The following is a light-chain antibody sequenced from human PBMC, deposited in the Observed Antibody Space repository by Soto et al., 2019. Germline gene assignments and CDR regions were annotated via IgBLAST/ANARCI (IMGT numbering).Light chain of an antibody. J-gene: IGLJ3*02. CDR2: YDS. Sequence: SYVLTQPPSVSVAPGKTASITCGGNNIGGKSVHWYQQKPGQAPVLVIYYDSDRPSGIPERFSGSNSGNTATLTISRVEAGDEADYHCPVWDSTSDWVFGGGTKVTVL. V-gene: IGLV3-21*04. CDR3: PVWDSTSDWV. CDR1: NIGGKS.